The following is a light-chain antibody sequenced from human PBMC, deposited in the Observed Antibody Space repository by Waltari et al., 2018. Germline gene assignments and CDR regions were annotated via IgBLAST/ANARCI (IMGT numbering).Light chain of an antibody. CDR1: QSVSSHY. Sequence: EIVLTQSTGTLSLSPGERATLPCRASQSVSSHYLAWYQQKPGQAPRLLSYDASSRATGIPDRFSGGGSGTDFTLTINRLEPEDFAVYYCQQYGRSPPYTFGQGTKLEIK. CDR3: QQYGRSPPYT. V-gene: IGKV3-20*01. CDR2: DAS. J-gene: IGKJ2*01.